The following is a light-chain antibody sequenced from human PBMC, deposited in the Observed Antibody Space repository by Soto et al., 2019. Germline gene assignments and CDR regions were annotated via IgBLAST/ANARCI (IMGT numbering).Light chain of an antibody. CDR3: CSYARSSTYV. J-gene: IGLJ1*01. CDR1: STNVGTYKA. Sequence: QSALAQPASVSGSPGQSVTISCTGTSTNVGTYKAVSWYQQHPGKAPKLIIYEVSQRPSGVSNHFSGSKSGNTASLTISGLQAEEEADYYCCSYARSSTYVFGTRTKVTVL. V-gene: IGLV2-23*02. CDR2: EVS.